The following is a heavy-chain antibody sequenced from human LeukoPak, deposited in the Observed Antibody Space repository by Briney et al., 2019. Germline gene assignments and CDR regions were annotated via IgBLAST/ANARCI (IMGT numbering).Heavy chain of an antibody. CDR3: ARSMRSSTSLYYYYYGMDV. V-gene: IGHV3-23*01. D-gene: IGHD2-2*01. Sequence: GGSLRLSCAASGFTFSSYAMSWVRQAPGKGLEWVSAISGSGGSKYYADSVKGRFTISRDNSKNTLYLQMNSLRAEDTAVYYCARSMRSSTSLYYYYYGMDVWGQGTTVTVSS. CDR2: ISGSGGSK. CDR1: GFTFSSYA. J-gene: IGHJ6*02.